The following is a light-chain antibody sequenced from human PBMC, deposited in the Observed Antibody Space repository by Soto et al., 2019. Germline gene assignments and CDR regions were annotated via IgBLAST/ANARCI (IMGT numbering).Light chain of an antibody. CDR3: SSYTSSSTHV. CDR2: DVS. CDR1: SSDVGAYTF. V-gene: IGLV2-14*03. Sequence: QSALTQPASVSGSPGQSITISCTGTSSDVGAYTFVSWYQQHPDKVPKLMIFDVSRRLSGVSDRFSGSKSGNTASLTISGLQPEDEADYYCSSYTSSSTHVFGSGTKLTVL. J-gene: IGLJ1*01.